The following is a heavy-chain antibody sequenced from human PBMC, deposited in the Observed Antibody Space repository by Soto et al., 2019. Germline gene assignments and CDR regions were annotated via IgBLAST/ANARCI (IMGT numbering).Heavy chain of an antibody. V-gene: IGHV3-74*01. D-gene: IGHD3-10*01. Sequence: GGSLRLSCAASGFSLSDYWVHWVRQAPGKGLVWLSRIKGDGSETDYADSVRGRFTISRDNAKNTVYLQLNSLRVEDTAVYYCARDYHGSGNPWGQGTPVTVSS. CDR1: GFSLSDYW. J-gene: IGHJ5*02. CDR3: ARDYHGSGNP. CDR2: IKGDGSET.